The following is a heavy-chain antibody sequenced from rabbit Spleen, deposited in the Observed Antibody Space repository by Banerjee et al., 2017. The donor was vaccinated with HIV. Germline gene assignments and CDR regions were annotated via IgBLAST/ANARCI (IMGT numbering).Heavy chain of an antibody. CDR1: GVSFSGSSY. D-gene: IGHD1-1*01. CDR2: IDSGSSGFT. J-gene: IGHJ6*01. CDR3: ARDTSSSFSSYGMDL. Sequence: QEQLEESGGGLVQPEGSLTLTCMSSGVSFSGSSYMCWVRQAPGKGLEWIACIDSGSSGFTYFASWAKGRFTISKTSSTTVTLQMTSLTAADTATYFCARDTSSSFSSYGMDLWGQGTLVTVS. V-gene: IGHV1S45*01.